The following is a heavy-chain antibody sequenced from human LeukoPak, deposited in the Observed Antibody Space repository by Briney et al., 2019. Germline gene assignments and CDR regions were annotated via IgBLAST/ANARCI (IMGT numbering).Heavy chain of an antibody. D-gene: IGHD5-12*01. J-gene: IGHJ4*02. CDR3: AREGGYSGYDPFDY. CDR2: IIPIFGTA. Sequence: ASVKVSCKASGYTFTSYYMHWVRQAPGQGLEWMGGIIPIFGTANYAQKFQGRVTITADESTSTAYMELSSLRSEDTAVYYCAREGGYSGYDPFDYWGQGTLVTVSS. V-gene: IGHV1-69*13. CDR1: GYTFTSYY.